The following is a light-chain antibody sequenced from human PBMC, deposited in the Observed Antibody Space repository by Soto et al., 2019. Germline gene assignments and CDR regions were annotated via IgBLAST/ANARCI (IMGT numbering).Light chain of an antibody. CDR2: AAS. CDR3: LQTNAYPLT. V-gene: IGKV1D-12*01. CDR1: QDISTW. J-gene: IGKJ4*01. Sequence: DIQMTQSPSSVSASVGDIVSITCRASQDISTWLGWYQQRPGEAPKLLIYAASTLQTGVPARFSGSGSGTHFTLTISSLQPEDFATYFCLQTNAYPLTFGGGTKVEIK.